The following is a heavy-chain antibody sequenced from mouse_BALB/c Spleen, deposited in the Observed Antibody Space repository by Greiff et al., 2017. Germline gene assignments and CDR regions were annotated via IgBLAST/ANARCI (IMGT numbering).Heavy chain of an antibody. CDR2: INPGSGGT. D-gene: IGHD2-4*01. CDR3: ARSGYDYDDPFAY. CDR1: GYAFTNYL. Sequence: QVQLQQSGAELVRPGTSVKVSCKASGYAFTNYLIEWVKQRPGQGLEWIGVINPGSGGTNYNEKFKGKATLTADKSSSTAYMQLSSLTSDDSAVYFCARSGYDYDDPFAYWGQGTLVTVSA. V-gene: IGHV1-54*01. J-gene: IGHJ3*01.